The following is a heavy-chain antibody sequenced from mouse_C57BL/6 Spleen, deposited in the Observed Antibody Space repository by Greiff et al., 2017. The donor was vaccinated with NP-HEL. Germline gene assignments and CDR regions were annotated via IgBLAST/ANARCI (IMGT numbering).Heavy chain of an antibody. CDR3: ARGDYYGLYAMDY. Sequence: EVQLQQSGPELVKPGASVKMSCKASGYTFTDYNMHWVKQSHGKSLEWIGYINPNNGGTSYNQKFKGKATLTVNKSSSTAYMELRSLTSEDSAVYYCARGDYYGLYAMDYWGQGTSVTVSS. CDR2: INPNNGGT. D-gene: IGHD1-1*01. J-gene: IGHJ4*01. V-gene: IGHV1-22*01. CDR1: GYTFTDYN.